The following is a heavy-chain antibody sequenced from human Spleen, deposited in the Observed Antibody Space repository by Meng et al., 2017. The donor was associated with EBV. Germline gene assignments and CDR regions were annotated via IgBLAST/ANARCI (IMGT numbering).Heavy chain of an antibody. J-gene: IGHJ4*02. CDR2: FYHIGST. D-gene: IGHD5-18*01. Sequence: QLQLQESGSGLVKPSQTLSLTGAVSGASISSNTYSWSWIRQPPGKGLEWIGYFYHIGSTYYNPSLKSRITISVDRSKNQFSLKLSSVTAADTAVYYCAGGPTAMVTYFDYWGQGTLVTASS. CDR3: AGGPTAMVTYFDY. V-gene: IGHV4-30-2*01. CDR1: GASISSNTYS.